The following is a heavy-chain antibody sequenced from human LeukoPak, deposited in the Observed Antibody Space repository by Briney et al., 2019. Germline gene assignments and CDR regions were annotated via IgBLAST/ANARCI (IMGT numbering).Heavy chain of an antibody. CDR2: INTDGSST. CDR3: ARGIRGGYNYGYGY. V-gene: IGHV3-74*01. J-gene: IGHJ4*02. CDR1: GFTFSSYW. Sequence: GGSLRLSCAASGFTFSSYWMHRVRQAPGKGLVWVSRINTDGSSTSYADSVKGRFTISRDNAKNTLYLQMNSLRAEDTAVYYCARGIRGGYNYGYGYWGQGTLVTVSS. D-gene: IGHD5-18*01.